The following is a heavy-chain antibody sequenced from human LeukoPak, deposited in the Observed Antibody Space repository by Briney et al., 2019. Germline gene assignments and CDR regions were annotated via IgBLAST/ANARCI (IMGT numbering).Heavy chain of an antibody. J-gene: IGHJ3*02. V-gene: IGHV4-39*01. CDR2: IYYSGNT. D-gene: IGHD2-21*02. Sequence: SETLSLTCTVSGGSISSSSYYWGWIGQSPGKGLEWIGSIYYSGNTYYNPSLNSRVTITVDTSKNQFSLQLSSVTAADTTVYYCARSHIVAVTGFAFDIWGQGTLVTVSS. CDR1: GGSISSSSYY. CDR3: ARSHIVAVTGFAFDI.